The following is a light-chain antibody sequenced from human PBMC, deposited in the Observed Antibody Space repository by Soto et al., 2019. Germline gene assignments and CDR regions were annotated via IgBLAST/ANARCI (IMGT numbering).Light chain of an antibody. V-gene: IGKV1-5*01. CDR1: QSISSW. J-gene: IGKJ5*01. CDR2: DAS. CDR3: QQYNNWWT. Sequence: DIQITQSPSTLSASVGERVTITCRASQSISSWLAWYQQKPGKAPKLLIYDASSLESGAPSRFSGSGSGTDFTLTISSLQPEDFAVYYCQQYNNWWTFGQGTRLEI.